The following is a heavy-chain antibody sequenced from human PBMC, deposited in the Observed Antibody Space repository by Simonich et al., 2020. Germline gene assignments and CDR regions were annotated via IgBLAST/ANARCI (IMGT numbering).Heavy chain of an antibody. CDR3: ARHYYGDYYFDY. CDR2: NSSDGMTI. D-gene: IGHD4-17*01. V-gene: IGHV3-48*03. Sequence: EVQLVESGGGLVQPGGSLRLSCAASGFTFSSYEMNWVRQAPGKGVEWVSYNSSDGMTIYYADTVKGRFTISRDNAKNSLYLQMNSLRAEDTAVYYCARHYYGDYYFDYWGQGTLVTVSS. CDR1: GFTFSSYE. J-gene: IGHJ4*02.